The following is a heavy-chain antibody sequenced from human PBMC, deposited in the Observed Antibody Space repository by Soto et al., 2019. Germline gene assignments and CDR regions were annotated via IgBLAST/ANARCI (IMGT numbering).Heavy chain of an antibody. CDR3: ARVGFRIVAKIGGMEV. D-gene: IGHD5-12*01. V-gene: IGHV5-51*01. CDR2: IYPGDSDT. J-gene: IGHJ6*01. Sequence: GESLKISCKGSWYSFTSYWIGWVRQMPGKGLEWMGIIYPGDSDTRYSPSFQGQVTISADKSISTAYLQWSSLKASDTAMYYCARVGFRIVAKIGGMEVWGQTTTFTVSS. CDR1: WYSFTSYW.